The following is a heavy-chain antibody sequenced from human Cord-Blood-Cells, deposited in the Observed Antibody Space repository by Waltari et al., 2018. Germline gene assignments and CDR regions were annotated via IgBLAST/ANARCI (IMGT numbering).Heavy chain of an antibody. CDR3: ARESLSWSFDY. Sequence: EVQLVESGGGLVQPGGSLRLSCAASGFTFSSYWMSWVRQAPGKGQGWGAKIKQDGSEKYYVDSVKGRFTISRDNAKNSLYLQMNSLRAEDTAVYYCARESLSWSFDYWGQGTLVTVSS. J-gene: IGHJ4*02. V-gene: IGHV3-7*01. CDR1: GFTFSSYW. D-gene: IGHD6-13*01. CDR2: IKQDGSEK.